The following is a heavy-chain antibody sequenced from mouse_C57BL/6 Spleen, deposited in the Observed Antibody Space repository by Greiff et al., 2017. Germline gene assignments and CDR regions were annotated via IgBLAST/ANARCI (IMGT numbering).Heavy chain of an antibody. CDR3: AREGLGSGYFDY. J-gene: IGHJ2*01. D-gene: IGHD3-2*02. CDR2: INPSNGGT. Sequence: VQLQQPGTELVKPGASVKLSCKASGYTFTSYWMYWVKQRPGQGLEWIGNINPSNGGTNYNEKFKSKATLTVDKSSSTAYMQLSSLTSEDSAVSYCAREGLGSGYFDYWGQGATLTVSS. V-gene: IGHV1-53*01. CDR1: GYTFTSYW.